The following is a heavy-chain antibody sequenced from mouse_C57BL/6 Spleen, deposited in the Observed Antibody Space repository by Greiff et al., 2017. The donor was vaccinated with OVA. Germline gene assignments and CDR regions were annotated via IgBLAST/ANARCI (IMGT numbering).Heavy chain of an antibody. J-gene: IGHJ2*01. CDR3: ARVYYDYDGYYFDY. CDR1: GFTFSSYA. CDR2: ISDGGSYT. V-gene: IGHV5-4*01. D-gene: IGHD2-4*01. Sequence: DVQLVESGGGLVKPGGSLKLSCAASGFTFSSYAMSWVRQTPEKRLEWVATISDGGSYTYYPDNVKGRFTISRDNAKNNLYLQMSHLKSEDTAMYYCARVYYDYDGYYFDYWGQGTTLTVSS.